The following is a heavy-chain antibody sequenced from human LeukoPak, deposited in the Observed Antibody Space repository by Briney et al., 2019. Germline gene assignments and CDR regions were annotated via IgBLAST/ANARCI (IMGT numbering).Heavy chain of an antibody. V-gene: IGHV1-18*01. CDR1: GYTFTSYG. CDR2: ISAYNGNT. J-gene: IGHJ6*03. D-gene: IGHD2-2*01. Sequence: ASVKVSCKASGYTFTSYGISWVRQAPGQGLERMGWISAYNGNTNYAQKLQGRVTMTTDTSTSTAYMELRSLRSDDTAVYYCARAISLSVGPAGPYYYYYYMDVWGKGTTVTISS. CDR3: ARAISLSVGPAGPYYYYYYMDV.